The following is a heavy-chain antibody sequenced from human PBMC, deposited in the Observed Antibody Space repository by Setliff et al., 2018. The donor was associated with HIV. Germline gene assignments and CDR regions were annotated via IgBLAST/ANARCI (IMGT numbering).Heavy chain of an antibody. D-gene: IGHD2-15*01. Sequence: ASVKVSCKASGGTFSDYTVNWVRQAPGQGLEWMGRIIPIIGIENYAQKFQGRVTITADKSTSTAYMELNSLRSDDTAIYYCARSDCSSVRCYLGHAFEIWGQGTMVTISS. V-gene: IGHV1-69*02. CDR3: ARSDCSSVRCYLGHAFEI. J-gene: IGHJ3*02. CDR2: IIPIIGIE. CDR1: GGTFSDYT.